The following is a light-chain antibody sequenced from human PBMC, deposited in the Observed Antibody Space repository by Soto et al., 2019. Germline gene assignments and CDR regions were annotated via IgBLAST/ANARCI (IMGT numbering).Light chain of an antibody. CDR3: LHRMNWPLT. V-gene: IGKV3-11*01. CDR1: ETVSSY. J-gene: IGKJ5*01. CDR2: DAS. Sequence: DIVLTQSPVTLSLSPGDRATLSCRASETVSSYLLWYQQKPGQDPRLLIYDASERATGIPARFSGSGSETDFTLTISSLEPEDFGVYYCLHRMNWPLTCGQGTRLEIK.